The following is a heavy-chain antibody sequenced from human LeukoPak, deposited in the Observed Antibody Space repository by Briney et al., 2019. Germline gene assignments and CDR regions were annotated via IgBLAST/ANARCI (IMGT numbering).Heavy chain of an antibody. J-gene: IGHJ4*02. Sequence: GGTLRLSCAASGFIFGSYGMSWVRQAPGKGLEWVAVIAGSGGSTYYADSVKGRFTTSRDNSKNTLDLQMNSLRAEDTAVYYCARGVIPYIPFDYWGQGTLVTVSS. V-gene: IGHV3-23*01. CDR1: GFIFGSYG. CDR2: IAGSGGST. D-gene: IGHD3-10*01. CDR3: ARGVIPYIPFDY.